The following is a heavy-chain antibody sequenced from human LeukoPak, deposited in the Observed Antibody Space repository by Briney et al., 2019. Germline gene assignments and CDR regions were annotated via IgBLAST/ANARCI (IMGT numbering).Heavy chain of an antibody. CDR3: ATDYDILTGNDY. CDR2: FDPEDGET. J-gene: IGHJ4*02. Sequence: GASVKVSCKLSGYTLTVLSMNWVRQAPGKGLEWMGGFDPEDGETIYAQKFQGRVTMTEDTSTDTAYMELSSLRSEDTAVYYCATDYDILTGNDYWGQGTLVTVSS. V-gene: IGHV1-24*01. CDR1: GYTLTVLS. D-gene: IGHD3-9*01.